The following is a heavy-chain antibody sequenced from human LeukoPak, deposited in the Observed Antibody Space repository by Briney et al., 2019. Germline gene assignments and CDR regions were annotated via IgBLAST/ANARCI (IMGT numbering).Heavy chain of an antibody. J-gene: IGHJ6*02. CDR3: ARLFSDIVVVPIIPLDGMDV. D-gene: IGHD2-2*01. V-gene: IGHV5-51*01. CDR1: GYSSTSYW. Sequence: GESLKISCKGSGYSSTSYWIGWVRQMPGKGLEWMGIIYPGDSDTRYSPSFQGQVTISADKSISTAYLQWSSLKASDTAMYYCARLFSDIVVVPIIPLDGMDVWGQGTTVTVSS. CDR2: IYPGDSDT.